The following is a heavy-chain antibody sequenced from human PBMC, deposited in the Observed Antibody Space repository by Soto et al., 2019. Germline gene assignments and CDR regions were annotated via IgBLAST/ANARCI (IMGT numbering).Heavy chain of an antibody. CDR2: INPNSGGT. CDR3: ARVGDSLAYGMDV. D-gene: IGHD2-15*01. J-gene: IGHJ6*02. CDR1: GYTFTGYY. V-gene: IGHV1-2*04. Sequence: ASVRVSCKASGYTFTGYYMHWVRQAPGQGLEWMGWINPNSGGTNYAQKFQGWVTMTRDTSISTAYMELSRLRSDDTAVYYCARVGDSLAYGMDVWGQGTTVTVSS.